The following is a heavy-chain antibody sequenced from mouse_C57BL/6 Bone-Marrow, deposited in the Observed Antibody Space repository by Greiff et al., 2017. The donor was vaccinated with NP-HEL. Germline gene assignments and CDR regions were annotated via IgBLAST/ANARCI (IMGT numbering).Heavy chain of an antibody. CDR2: IYPGSGST. CDR3: AREQIYYYGSSPYYFDY. D-gene: IGHD1-1*01. Sequence: VQLQQPGAELVKPGASVKMSCKASGYTFTSYWITWVKQRPGQGLEWIGDIYPGSGSTNYNEKFKSMATLTVDTSSSTAYMQLSSLTSEDSAVYYCAREQIYYYGSSPYYFDYWGQGTTLTVSS. J-gene: IGHJ2*01. V-gene: IGHV1-55*01. CDR1: GYTFTSYW.